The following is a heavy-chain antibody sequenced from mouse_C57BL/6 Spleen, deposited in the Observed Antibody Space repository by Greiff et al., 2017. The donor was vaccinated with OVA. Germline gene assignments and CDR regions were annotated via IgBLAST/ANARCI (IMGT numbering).Heavy chain of an antibody. Sequence: EVQLVESGGGLVQPGGSLKLSCAASGFTFSDYGMAWVRQAPRKGPEWVAFISNLAYSIYYADTVTGRFPISRENAKNTLYLEMSSLRSEDTAMYYCARGHRRGYVDVWGTGTTVTVSS. V-gene: IGHV5-15*01. CDR1: GFTFSDYG. J-gene: IGHJ1*03. CDR3: ARGHRRGYVDV. D-gene: IGHD3-1*01. CDR2: ISNLAYSI.